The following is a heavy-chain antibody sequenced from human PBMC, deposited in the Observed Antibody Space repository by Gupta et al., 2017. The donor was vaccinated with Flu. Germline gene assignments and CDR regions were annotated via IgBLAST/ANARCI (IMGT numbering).Heavy chain of an antibody. Sequence: EVQLVESGGDLVQPGGSLRLSCAASGFSFSRYWIHWVRQAPGKGLEWVSRINGDGSSINYADSVKGRFTTSRDNAKNTLYLQMNSLRAEDTAVYYCSRLNEADDLWGHGTLVTVSS. CDR2: INGDGSSI. D-gene: IGHD6-13*01. J-gene: IGHJ5*02. CDR3: SRLNEADDL. V-gene: IGHV3-74*01. CDR1: GFSFSRYW.